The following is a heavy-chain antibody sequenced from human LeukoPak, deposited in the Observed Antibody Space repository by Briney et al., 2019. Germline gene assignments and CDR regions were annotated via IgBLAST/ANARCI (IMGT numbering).Heavy chain of an antibody. D-gene: IGHD5-18*01. CDR2: INHSGST. CDR1: GGSFRGYY. J-gene: IGHJ4*02. CDR3: AGKTYSYGFGYFDY. Sequence: PSETLSLTRAVYGGSFRGYYWSWIRHPPGKGLEWNGEINHSGSTNYNPSLKSRVTISVDTSKNQFSLKLSSVTAADTAVYYCAGKTYSYGFGYFDYWGQGTLVTVSS. V-gene: IGHV4-34*01.